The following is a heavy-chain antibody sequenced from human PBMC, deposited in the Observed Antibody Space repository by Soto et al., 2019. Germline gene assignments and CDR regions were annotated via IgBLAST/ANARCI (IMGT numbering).Heavy chain of an antibody. J-gene: IGHJ6*02. CDR2: IYWNDFK. Sequence: SGPTLVNPTQTLTLTCTCSGFSVPTSGVGVGWIRQPPGKTLEWLALIYWNDFKRYTPSLASRLTITKDTSKNQVVLTVTNVDPADAATYYCAHSRGYNGYEGPPLYEMDVWGQGT. CDR1: GFSVPTSGVG. D-gene: IGHD5-12*01. CDR3: AHSRGYNGYEGPPLYEMDV. V-gene: IGHV2-5*01.